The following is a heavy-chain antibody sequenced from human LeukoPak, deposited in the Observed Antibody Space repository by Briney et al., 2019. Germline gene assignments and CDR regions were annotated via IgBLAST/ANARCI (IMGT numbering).Heavy chain of an antibody. CDR3: AKDQKMHGDY. Sequence: PGGSLRLSCAASGFTFGNYAMSWVRKAQGKGLEWVSLISGNGGSTYYADSVKGRFTISRDNSKNTLYLQMSSLRAEDTAVYYCAKDQKMHGDYWGQGTLVTVSS. V-gene: IGHV3-23*01. CDR1: GFTFGNYA. J-gene: IGHJ4*02. CDR2: ISGNGGST.